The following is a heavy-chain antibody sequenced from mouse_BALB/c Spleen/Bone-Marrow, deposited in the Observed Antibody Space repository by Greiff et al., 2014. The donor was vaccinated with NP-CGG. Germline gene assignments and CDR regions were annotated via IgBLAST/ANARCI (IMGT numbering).Heavy chain of an antibody. V-gene: IGHV4-1*02. J-gene: IGHJ3*01. CDR2: INPDSSTI. D-gene: IGHD2-3*01. CDR3: ARLGYYGGSAY. Sequence: EVKLMESGGGLVQPGGSLKLSCAASGFDFSGFWMGWVRQAPGKGLEWIGEINPDSSTINYTPSLKDRFIISRDNAKNTLYLQMSKVRSEDTALYYCARLGYYGGSAYWGQGTLVTVSA. CDR1: GFDFSGFW.